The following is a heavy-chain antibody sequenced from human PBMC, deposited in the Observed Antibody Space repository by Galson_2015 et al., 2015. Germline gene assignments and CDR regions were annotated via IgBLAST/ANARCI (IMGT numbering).Heavy chain of an antibody. CDR1: GGSISSSSFY. CDR2: IYYSGST. Sequence: LSLTCTVSGGSISSSSFYWGWIRQPPGKGLEWIGSIYYSGSTYYNPSLKSRVTISVDTSKNQFSLKLSSVTAADTAVYYCARPSNTDDYGDYAFWGQGTLVTVSS. D-gene: IGHD4-17*01. J-gene: IGHJ4*02. V-gene: IGHV4-39*01. CDR3: ARPSNTDDYGDYAF.